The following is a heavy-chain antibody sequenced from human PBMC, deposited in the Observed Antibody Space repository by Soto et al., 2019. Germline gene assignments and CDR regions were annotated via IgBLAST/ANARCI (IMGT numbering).Heavy chain of an antibody. CDR1: GGSISSGDYF. V-gene: IGHV4-30-4*01. J-gene: IGHJ4*02. CDR3: AREDGYYRLYDD. CDR2: IYYPGST. D-gene: IGHD3-3*01. Sequence: QVRLQESGPGLVKPSQTLSLTCTVSGGSISSGDYFWIWVRQPPGKGLEWIGYIYYPGSTSYNPSLKSRSTMSVDTSKSQFSLKVCSVAAADTAVYLCAREDGYYRLYDDWGQGTRVTVSS.